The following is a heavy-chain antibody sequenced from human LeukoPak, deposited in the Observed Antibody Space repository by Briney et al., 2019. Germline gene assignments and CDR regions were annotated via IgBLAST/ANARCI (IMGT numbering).Heavy chain of an antibody. Sequence: MPSQTLSLTCSVSGGSINSGGYFWNWVRQQPGKGLEWIGYIYYSGSTHYNPSLKGRVTISVDTSKNQFSLKLTSVTAADTALYYCARSLGYCGSTSCYRSGFDYWGQGTLVTVSS. J-gene: IGHJ4*02. CDR3: ARSLGYCGSTSCYRSGFDY. D-gene: IGHD2-2*01. V-gene: IGHV4-31*03. CDR1: GGSINSGGYF. CDR2: IYYSGST.